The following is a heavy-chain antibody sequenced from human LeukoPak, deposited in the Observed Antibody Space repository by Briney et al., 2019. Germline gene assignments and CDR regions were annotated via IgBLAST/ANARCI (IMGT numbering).Heavy chain of an antibody. V-gene: IGHV1-2*02. Sequence: ASVKVSCEASGYTFSGYYMHWVRQAPGQGLEWMSWINPKNGGTKYAQKFQGRITMTRDTSISTAYMELRRLRSEDTAVYYCATLSGSYLSFDYWGQGTLVTASS. CDR2: INPKNGGT. D-gene: IGHD1-26*01. CDR1: GYTFSGYY. CDR3: ATLSGSYLSFDY. J-gene: IGHJ4*02.